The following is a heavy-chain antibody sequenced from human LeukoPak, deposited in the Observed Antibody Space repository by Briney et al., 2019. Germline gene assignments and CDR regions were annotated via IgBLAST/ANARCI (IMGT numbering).Heavy chain of an antibody. V-gene: IGHV3-33*08. D-gene: IGHD6-6*01. CDR1: GFTFSSYS. Sequence: GGSLRLSCAASGFTFSSYSMNWVRQAPGKGLEWVAAISFDGSNTYYADSVKGRFTISRDNSKNTLYLQVNSLRAEDTTVYYCARGRGNSYQYFDYWGQGTLVTVSS. J-gene: IGHJ4*02. CDR3: ARGRGNSYQYFDY. CDR2: ISFDGSNT.